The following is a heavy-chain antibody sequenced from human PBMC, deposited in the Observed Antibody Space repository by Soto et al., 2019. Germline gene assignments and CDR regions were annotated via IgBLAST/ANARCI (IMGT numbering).Heavy chain of an antibody. CDR2: ISGSGGST. D-gene: IGHD3-3*01. J-gene: IGHJ4*02. V-gene: IGHV3-23*01. Sequence: GGSLRLSCAASGFTFSSYAMSWVRQAPGKGLEWVSAISGSGGSTYYADSGKGRFTISRDNSKNTLYLQMNSLRAEDTAVSYCAKDLSGITIFGVVSSGGLNYWGQGTRVTVAS. CDR3: AKDLSGITIFGVVSSGGLNY. CDR1: GFTFSSYA.